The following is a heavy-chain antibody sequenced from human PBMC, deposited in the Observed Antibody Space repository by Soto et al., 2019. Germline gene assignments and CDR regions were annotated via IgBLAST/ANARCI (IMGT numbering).Heavy chain of an antibody. CDR1: GFTFSSYA. CDR3: ARDYDSSGYYSFQH. D-gene: IGHD3-22*01. CDR2: ISYDGSNK. Sequence: QVQLVESGGGVVQPGRSLRLSCAAAGFTFSSYAMHWVRQAPGKGLEWVAVISYDGSNKYYADSVKGRFTISRDNSKNTLYLQMNSLRAEDTAVYYCARDYDSSGYYSFQHWGQGTLVTVSS. J-gene: IGHJ1*01. V-gene: IGHV3-30-3*01.